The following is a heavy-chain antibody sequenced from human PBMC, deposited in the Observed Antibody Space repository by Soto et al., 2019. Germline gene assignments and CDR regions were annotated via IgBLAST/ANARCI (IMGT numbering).Heavy chain of an antibody. CDR2: ISSSSSTI. V-gene: IGHV3-48*02. CDR3: ARDRGYTYRFYF. Sequence: EVQLVESGGGLVQPGGSLRLSCAASGLTFTSYSVNWVRQAPGKGLEWVSFISSSSSTIYYADSVKGRFTISRDNAKNSLYLQMNSLRDEDTAVYYCARDRGYTYRFYFWGQGARVTVSS. CDR1: GLTFTSYS. D-gene: IGHD5-18*01. J-gene: IGHJ4*02.